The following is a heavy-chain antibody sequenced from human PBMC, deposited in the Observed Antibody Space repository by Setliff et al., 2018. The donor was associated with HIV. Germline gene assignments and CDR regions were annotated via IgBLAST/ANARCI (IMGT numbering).Heavy chain of an antibody. CDR3: ARNQGDSSGWYAGDY. CDR2: INTSGGSA. D-gene: IGHD6-19*01. CDR1: GYTFASYP. Sequence: ASVKVSCKASGYTFASYPMHWVRQAPGQGLEWMGVINTSGGSAGYAEKFRGRVTMTRDTPTSTVYMDLRNLRSEDTAVYYCARNQGDSSGWYAGDYWGHGTLVT. J-gene: IGHJ4*01. V-gene: IGHV1-46*01.